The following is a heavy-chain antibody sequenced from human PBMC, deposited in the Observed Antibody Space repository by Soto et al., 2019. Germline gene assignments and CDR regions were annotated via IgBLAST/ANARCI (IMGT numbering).Heavy chain of an antibody. V-gene: IGHV3-64D*06. J-gene: IGHJ6*01. CDR2: IHTSGQAT. D-gene: IGHD3-22*01. CDR1: GIVFKSHA. CDR3: VKGRSKNCNITTCGLWMDA. Sequence: SLRLSCSVSGIVFKSHAMHWVRQPPGKGLEYVSSIHTSGQATFYADAVKGRFTVSRDNSKNTLDLELTSLKHEDTAVYYCVKGRSKNCNITTCGLWMDAWGQGTKGTVPS.